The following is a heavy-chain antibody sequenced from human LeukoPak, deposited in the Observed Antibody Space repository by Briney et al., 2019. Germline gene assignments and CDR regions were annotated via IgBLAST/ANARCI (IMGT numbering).Heavy chain of an antibody. D-gene: IGHD6-13*01. CDR3: ARRRAEGGSNGHYNWFDP. J-gene: IGHJ5*02. Sequence: SETLSLTCTVSGDSINAYYWGWIRQPPGKGLEWIGYIYFSGTTKYNPSLESRVTISVDTSKNQFSLKLSSVTAADTAVYYCARRRAEGGSNGHYNWFDPWGQGILVTVSS. CDR1: GDSINAYY. V-gene: IGHV4-59*08. CDR2: IYFSGTT.